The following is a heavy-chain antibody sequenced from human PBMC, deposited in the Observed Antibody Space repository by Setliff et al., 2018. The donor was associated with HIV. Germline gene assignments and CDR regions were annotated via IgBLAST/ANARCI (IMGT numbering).Heavy chain of an antibody. CDR3: ATEEGTTVHRIDF. Sequence: PSETLSLTCTVSGCSIDISDYCWGWVRQPPGKGLEWIGSICHSGRSYYNPSLKSRLTISVDTSKNQFSLKMTSVTAADTAVYYCATEEGTTVHRIDFWGQGTLVTVSS. J-gene: IGHJ4*02. D-gene: IGHD4-17*01. CDR2: ICHSGRS. CDR1: GCSIDISDYC. V-gene: IGHV4-39*07.